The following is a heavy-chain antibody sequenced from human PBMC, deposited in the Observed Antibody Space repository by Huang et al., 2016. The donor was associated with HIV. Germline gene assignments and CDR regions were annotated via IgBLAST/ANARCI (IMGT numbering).Heavy chain of an antibody. V-gene: IGHV3-23*01. D-gene: IGHD3-3*01. J-gene: IGHJ4*02. Sequence: EVQLLESGGGLVQPGGSLRLSCAASIFSFRTSAMSWVRQAQGTGLEWVSGSSGRGSSTYYADSVKGRFTISRDNSRNTLYLQMKSLRVEDTAIYYCAKGSERSLTGPKYQYYFDYWGQGTLVTVSS. CDR2: SSGRGSST. CDR3: AKGSERSLTGPKYQYYFDY. CDR1: IFSFRTSA.